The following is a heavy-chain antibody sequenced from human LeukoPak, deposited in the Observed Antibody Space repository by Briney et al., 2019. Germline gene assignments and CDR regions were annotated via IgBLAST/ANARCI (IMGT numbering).Heavy chain of an antibody. J-gene: IGHJ6*02. CDR1: GGSFSGSY. CDR3: ARSAHYYGMDV. Sequence: SETLSLTCAVYGGSFSGSYWSWIRQPPGKGLEWIGEINQSGSTNYNPSLKSRVTISVDTSKSQFSLKLSSVTAADTAVYYCARSAHYYGMDVWGQGPTVTVYS. V-gene: IGHV4-34*01. CDR2: INQSGST. D-gene: IGHD6-25*01.